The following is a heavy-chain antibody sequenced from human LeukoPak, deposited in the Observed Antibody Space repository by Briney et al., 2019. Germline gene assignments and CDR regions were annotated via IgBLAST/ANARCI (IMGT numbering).Heavy chain of an antibody. CDR1: GDSVSSFY. CDR3: ARGDYDILTGYSYYDY. D-gene: IGHD3-9*01. Sequence: SETLSLTCTVSGDSVSSFYWSWIRQPPGKGLEWIGYIYYSGTTNYNPSLKSRVTISVDTTKSQFSLKLSSVTAADTAVYYCARGDYDILTGYSYYDYWGQGTLVTVSS. J-gene: IGHJ4*02. V-gene: IGHV4-59*02. CDR2: IYYSGTT.